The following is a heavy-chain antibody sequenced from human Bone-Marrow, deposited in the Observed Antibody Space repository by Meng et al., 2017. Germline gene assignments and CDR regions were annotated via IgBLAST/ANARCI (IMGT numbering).Heavy chain of an antibody. Sequence: QVHLQQLGGGLLKPSETLSLTCVVSGGSFSDYYWSWIRQPPGKGLEWIGEINHSGSTNYNPSLESRATISVDTSQNNLSLKPSSVTAADSAVYYCARGPTTMAHDFDYWGQGTLVTVSS. J-gene: IGHJ4*02. V-gene: IGHV4-34*01. CDR2: INHSGST. CDR1: GGSFSDYY. D-gene: IGHD4-11*01. CDR3: ARGPTTMAHDFDY.